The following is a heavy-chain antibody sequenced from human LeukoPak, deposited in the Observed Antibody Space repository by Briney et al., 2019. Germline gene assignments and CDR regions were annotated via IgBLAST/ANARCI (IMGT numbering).Heavy chain of an antibody. Sequence: ASVKVSCKAFGYTFISYNINWLRQATGQGLEWMGWVNPRSGDAGYLQKFQGRLTITRDSSIGTAYMELSGLNSEDTAVYYCARGVPLGYCTYGVCYPPYYFDYWGQGTLVTASS. CDR2: VNPRSGDA. J-gene: IGHJ4*02. V-gene: IGHV1-8*01. CDR1: GYTFISYN. CDR3: ARGVPLGYCTYGVCYPPYYFDY. D-gene: IGHD2-8*01.